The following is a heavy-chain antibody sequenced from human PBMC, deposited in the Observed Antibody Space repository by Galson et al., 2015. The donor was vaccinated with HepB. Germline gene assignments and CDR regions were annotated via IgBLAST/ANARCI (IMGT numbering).Heavy chain of an antibody. CDR2: INPNSGGT. V-gene: IGHV1-2*02. D-gene: IGHD3-10*01. Sequence: SVKVSCKASGYTFTGYYMHWVRQAPGQGLEWMGWINPNSGGTNYAQKFQGRVTMTRDTSISTAYMELSRLRSDDTAVYYCARDRSYYGSGRSGTGYYYGMDVWGQGTTVTVSS. CDR1: GYTFTGYY. J-gene: IGHJ6*02. CDR3: ARDRSYYGSGRSGTGYYYGMDV.